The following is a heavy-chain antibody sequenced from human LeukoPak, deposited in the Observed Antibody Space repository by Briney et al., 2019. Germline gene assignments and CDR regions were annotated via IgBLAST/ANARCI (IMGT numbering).Heavy chain of an antibody. CDR2: ISGYNGNT. V-gene: IGHV1-18*01. D-gene: IGHD3-16*01. J-gene: IGHJ3*02. CDR1: GYTFSNYG. CDR3: AKAQEGGWNAFDM. Sequence: ASVKVSCKPSGYTFSNYGISWVRQAPGQGLEWMGWISGYNGNTDYAQKVQGRVTVTIDTSTSTAYMELRSLRSDDTAVYYCAKAQEGGWNAFDMWGQGTMVTVSS.